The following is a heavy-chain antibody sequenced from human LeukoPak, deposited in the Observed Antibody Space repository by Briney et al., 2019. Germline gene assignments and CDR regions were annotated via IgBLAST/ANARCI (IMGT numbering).Heavy chain of an antibody. CDR3: ARGDDYGDYWGLY. Sequence: TGGSLRLSCAASGFTFSTYGMHWVRQAPGKGLEWVAFIRYDGDNKYYADSVRGRFTISRDNSKNTLYLQMNSLRAEDTAVYYCARGDDYGDYWGLYWGQGTLVTVSS. CDR1: GFTFSTYG. J-gene: IGHJ4*02. CDR2: IRYDGDNK. D-gene: IGHD4-17*01. V-gene: IGHV3-30*02.